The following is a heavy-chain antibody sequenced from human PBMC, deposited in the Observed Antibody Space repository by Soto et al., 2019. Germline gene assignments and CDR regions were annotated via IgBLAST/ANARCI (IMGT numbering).Heavy chain of an antibody. CDR1: GGSISSSSYY. CDR3: ARPSGGSDDSGDWFDP. Sequence: PSETLSLTCTVSGGSISSSSYYWGWIRQPPGKGLEWIGSIYYSGSTYYNPSLKSRVTISVDTSKNQFSLKLSSVTAADTAVYYCARPSGGSDDSGDWFDPWGQGTLVTVSS. J-gene: IGHJ5*02. CDR2: IYYSGST. D-gene: IGHD3-16*01. V-gene: IGHV4-39*01.